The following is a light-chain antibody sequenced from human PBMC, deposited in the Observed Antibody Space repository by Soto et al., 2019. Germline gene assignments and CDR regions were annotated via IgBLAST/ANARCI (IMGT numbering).Light chain of an antibody. J-gene: IGKJ2*01. CDR2: SAS. Sequence: DIVLTQSPGTLSLSPGERATLSCRASQSIGNNSLAWYQQKPGQAPRLLIYSASIRAIDIPDRFSGSGSGTDFTFTISGLEPEDFAVYYCQHYGSSYTFGQGTKVEIK. CDR1: QSIGNNS. CDR3: QHYGSSYT. V-gene: IGKV3-20*01.